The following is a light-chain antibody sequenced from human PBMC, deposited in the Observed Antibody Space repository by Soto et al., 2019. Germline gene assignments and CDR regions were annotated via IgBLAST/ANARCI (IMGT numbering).Light chain of an antibody. J-gene: IGKJ1*01. CDR2: KAS. CDR1: QTISSW. CDR3: QQYGSSPWT. V-gene: IGKV1-5*03. Sequence: DIQMTQSPSTLSGSVGDRVTITCRASQTISSWLAWYQQKPGKAPKPLIYKASTLKSGVPSRFSGSGSGTDFTLTISRLEPEDFAVYYCQQYGSSPWTFGQGTKVDIK.